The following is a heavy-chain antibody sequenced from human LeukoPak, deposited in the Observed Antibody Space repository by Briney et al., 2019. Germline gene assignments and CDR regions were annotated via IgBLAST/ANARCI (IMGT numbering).Heavy chain of an antibody. CDR1: GFTFSSYS. V-gene: IGHV3-30*02. J-gene: IGHJ3*02. Sequence: GGSLRLSCAASGFTFSSYSMNWVRQAPGKGLEWVAFIRYDRSNKNYADSVKGRFTISRDNSKNTLYLQMNSLRAEDTAVYYCASFPPYMVRTDAFDIWGQGTMVTVSS. CDR2: IRYDRSNK. CDR3: ASFPPYMVRTDAFDI. D-gene: IGHD3-10*01.